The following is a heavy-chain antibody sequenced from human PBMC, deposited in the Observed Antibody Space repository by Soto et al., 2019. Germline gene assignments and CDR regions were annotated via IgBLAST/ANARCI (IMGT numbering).Heavy chain of an antibody. CDR3: ARMSWLRPRADY. CDR2: IYYSGST. J-gene: IGHJ4*02. CDR1: GGSISSSSYY. V-gene: IGHV4-39*01. D-gene: IGHD5-12*01. Sequence: QLQLQESGPGLVKPSETLSLTCTVSGGSISSSSYYWGWIRQPPGKGLEWIGSIYYSGSTYYNPSIKSRVPISVDTSKNQFSLKLSSVTAADTAVYYCARMSWLRPRADYWGQGTLVTVSS.